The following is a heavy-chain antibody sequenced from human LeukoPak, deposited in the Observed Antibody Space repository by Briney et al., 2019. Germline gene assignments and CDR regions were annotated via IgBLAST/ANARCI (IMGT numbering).Heavy chain of an antibody. CDR1: GFTFSTYS. CDR3: AQRTAGSWYSFDY. J-gene: IGHJ4*02. CDR2: ISSSSGYI. Sequence: GGSLRLSCAASGFTFSTYSMNWVRQAPGKGLEWVSYISSSSGYIYYADLVKGRFTISRDNAKKSLYLQMNSLRAEDTAVYYCAQRTAGSWYSFDYWGQGTLVTASS. V-gene: IGHV3-21*04. D-gene: IGHD1-14*01.